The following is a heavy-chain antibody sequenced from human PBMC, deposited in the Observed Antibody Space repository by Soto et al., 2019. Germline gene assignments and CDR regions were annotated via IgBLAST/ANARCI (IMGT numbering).Heavy chain of an antibody. Sequence: PSETLSLTCTVSGGSISSYFWSWIRQPPGKGLDCIGYIYYIGNTNYNPSLKSRVTISVDTSKNQFSLKLSSVTAADTAMYYCARLGHSSNTPFYYYIDVWGKGTTVTVSS. CDR2: IYYIGNT. CDR3: ARLGHSSNTPFYYYIDV. D-gene: IGHD4-4*01. V-gene: IGHV4-59*08. J-gene: IGHJ6*03. CDR1: GGSISSYF.